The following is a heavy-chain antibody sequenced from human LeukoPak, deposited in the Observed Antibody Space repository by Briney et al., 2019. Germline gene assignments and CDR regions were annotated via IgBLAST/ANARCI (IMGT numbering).Heavy chain of an antibody. Sequence: GGSLRLSCAASRFTLSSYGMHWVRQAPGKGLEWVAFIRNDGSNKYYPDSVKGRFTISRDNSKNTLYLQMNSLRAEDTAVYYCAKEEPPSDYWGQGTLVTVSS. CDR1: RFTLSSYG. V-gene: IGHV3-30*02. J-gene: IGHJ4*02. CDR3: AKEEPPSDY. CDR2: IRNDGSNK.